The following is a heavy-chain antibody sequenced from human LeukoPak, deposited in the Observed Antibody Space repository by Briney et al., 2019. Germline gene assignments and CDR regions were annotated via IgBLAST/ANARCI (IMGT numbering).Heavy chain of an antibody. CDR3: AKDLMRDRWFGES. D-gene: IGHD3-10*01. J-gene: IGHJ5*02. CDR1: GFIFSSYG. Sequence: GGSLRLSCAASGFIFSSYGMHWVRQAPGKGLEWVAFIRYEGNEKYYADSVKGRFTISRDNSKNTLYLEMNSLRLEDTAVYYCAKDLMRDRWFGESWGQGTLVTVSS. V-gene: IGHV3-30*02. CDR2: IRYEGNEK.